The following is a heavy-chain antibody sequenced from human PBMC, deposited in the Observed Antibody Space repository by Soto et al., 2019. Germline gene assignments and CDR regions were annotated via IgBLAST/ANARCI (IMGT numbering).Heavy chain of an antibody. J-gene: IGHJ6*02. Sequence: EMQLVESGGGVVQPGGSLRLSCAASGFSFSDHDMHGVRQPPGKGLEWVSTIGAADDPYYAASVKGRFSVSRDNAQNSLYLQLNSLRVDDTAVYYCARAYSGRLPRRADYYYAMDVWGRGTTVTVSS. CDR2: IGAADDP. V-gene: IGHV3-13*05. CDR3: ARAYSGRLPRRADYYYAMDV. CDR1: GFSFSDHD. D-gene: IGHD2-15*01.